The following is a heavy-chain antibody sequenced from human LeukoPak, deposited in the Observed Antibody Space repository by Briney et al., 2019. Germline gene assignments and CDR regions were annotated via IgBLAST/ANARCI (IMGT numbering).Heavy chain of an antibody. V-gene: IGHV1-3*01. Sequence: GASVKASCKASGYTFTSYAMHWVRQAPGQRLEWMGWINAGNGDTKYSQKFQGRVTITRDTSASTAYMELSSLRSEDTAVYYCLIWGELSLNYWGQGTLVTVSS. D-gene: IGHD3-16*02. CDR2: INAGNGDT. CDR3: LIWGELSLNY. CDR1: GYTFTSYA. J-gene: IGHJ4*02.